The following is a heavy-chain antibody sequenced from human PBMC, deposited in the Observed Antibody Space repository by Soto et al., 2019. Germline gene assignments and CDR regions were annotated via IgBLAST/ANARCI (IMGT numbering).Heavy chain of an antibody. CDR1: GGSISGHY. CDR3: ARGPYYDLIWNYYYMDV. D-gene: IGHD3-16*01. CDR2: IYYSGST. V-gene: IGHV4-59*08. J-gene: IGHJ6*03. Sequence: QVQLQESGPGLVKPSETLSLTCSVSGGSISGHYWSWVQQTPGKGLEWIGYIYYSGSTNYNPSLKSRVTISVDTSKNQFSLRLTSVTAADTAVYYCARGPYYDLIWNYYYMDVWGKGTTVTVSS.